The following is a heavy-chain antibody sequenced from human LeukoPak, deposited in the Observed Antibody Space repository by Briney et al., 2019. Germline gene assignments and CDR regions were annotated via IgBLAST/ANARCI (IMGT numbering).Heavy chain of an antibody. CDR2: ISSDGNRK. D-gene: IGHD1-26*01. J-gene: IGHJ3*01. Sequence: GRSLRLSCAASGFTFNTYTLHWVRQAPGKGLEWVAVISSDGNRKHYADSVKGRFTISRDNSKISLYLQMNSLRGEDTAVYFCARDPYSGSHAAFDVWGQGTMVTVSS. CDR3: ARDPYSGSHAAFDV. V-gene: IGHV3-30-3*01. CDR1: GFTFNTYT.